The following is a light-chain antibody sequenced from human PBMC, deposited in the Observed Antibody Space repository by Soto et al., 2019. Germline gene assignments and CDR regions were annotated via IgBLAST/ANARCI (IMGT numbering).Light chain of an antibody. J-gene: IGKJ1*01. CDR3: QQSYSTLWT. CDR1: QNIRNS. CDR2: AAS. Sequence: DIQMTQPPSSLSASVGDRVTITCRASQNIRNSLGWYQQKPGKAPKLLIYAASSLQSGVPSRFSGSGSGTDFTLTISSLQPEDFATYYCQQSYSTLWTFGQGTKVDNK. V-gene: IGKV1-39*01.